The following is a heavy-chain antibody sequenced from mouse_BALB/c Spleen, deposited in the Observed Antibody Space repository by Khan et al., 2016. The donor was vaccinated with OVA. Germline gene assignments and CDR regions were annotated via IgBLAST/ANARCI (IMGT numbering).Heavy chain of an antibody. V-gene: IGHV3-8*02. D-gene: IGHD2-14*01. CDR1: GDSITSGY. J-gene: IGHJ3*01. CDR3: ARATYRYAFAY. CDR2: MIYSGNT. Sequence: EVQLQESGPSLVKPSQTLSLTCSVTGDSITSGYWNWIRQFPENKLEYMGYMIYSGNTYYNPSIISHISITRHTSKNKYYLQLNSVTTEDTATYYCARATYRYAFAYWGQGTLVTVSA.